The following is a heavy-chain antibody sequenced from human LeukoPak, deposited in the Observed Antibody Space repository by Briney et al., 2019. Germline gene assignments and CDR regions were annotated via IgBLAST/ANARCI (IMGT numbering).Heavy chain of an antibody. J-gene: IGHJ3*01. D-gene: IGHD5-24*01. V-gene: IGHV3-23*01. CDR3: AKGKINHDGAFDA. Sequence: GGSLRLSCAASGFSFSSYAMSWVRQAPGKGLEWVSGISDSGGSTYYADSVKGRFTISRDNSKKQLFLQVDSLRVADTAVYYCAKGKINHDGAFDAWGQGTRVTVSS. CDR1: GFSFSSYA. CDR2: ISDSGGST.